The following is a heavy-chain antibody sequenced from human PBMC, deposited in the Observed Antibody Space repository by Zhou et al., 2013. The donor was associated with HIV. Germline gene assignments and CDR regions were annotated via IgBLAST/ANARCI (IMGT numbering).Heavy chain of an antibody. CDR3: ARGPYHSSTNGGRLDV. J-gene: IGHJ3*01. Sequence: QVQLVQSGAEVKKPGSSVKVSCKASGGTFSSYAISWVRQAPGQGLEWMGGIIPIFGTANYAQKFQGRVTITADKSTNIAYLEVRSLRSEDTALYYCARGPYHSSTNGGRLDVWGQGTMVTVSS. V-gene: IGHV1-69*14. D-gene: IGHD2-8*01. CDR1: GGTFSSYA. CDR2: IIPIFGTA.